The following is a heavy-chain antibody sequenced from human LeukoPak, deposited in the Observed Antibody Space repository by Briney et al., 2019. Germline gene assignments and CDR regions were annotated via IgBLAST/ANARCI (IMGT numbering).Heavy chain of an antibody. D-gene: IGHD6-13*01. J-gene: IGHJ5*02. Sequence: SETLSLTCAVYGGSFSGYYWSWIRQPPGKGLEWIGEINHSGSTNYNPSLKSRVTISVDTSKNQFSLKLSSVTAADTAVYYCARDGSSRFDWFDPWGQGTLVTVSS. CDR2: INHSGST. CDR1: GGSFSGYY. V-gene: IGHV4-34*01. CDR3: ARDGSSRFDWFDP.